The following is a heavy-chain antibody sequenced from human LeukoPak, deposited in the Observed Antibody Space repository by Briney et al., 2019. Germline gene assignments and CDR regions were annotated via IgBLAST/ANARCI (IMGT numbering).Heavy chain of an antibody. Sequence: PSETLSLTCTVSGGSISSYYWSWIRQPPGKGLEWIGYIYYSGSTNYNPSLKSRVTISVDTSKNQFSLKLSSVTAADTAVYYCARSPRYYDILTGYYSSYFDYWGQGTLVTVSS. CDR3: ARSPRYYDILTGYYSSYFDY. CDR1: GGSISSYY. D-gene: IGHD3-9*01. V-gene: IGHV4-59*01. J-gene: IGHJ4*02. CDR2: IYYSGST.